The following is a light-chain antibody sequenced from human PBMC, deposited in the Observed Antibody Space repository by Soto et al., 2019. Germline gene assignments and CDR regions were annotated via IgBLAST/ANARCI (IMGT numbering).Light chain of an antibody. Sequence: EIVLTQSPATLSLSPGERATLSCRASQSINSQLAWYQQKPGQAPRLLIYDASNRATGIPARFSGSETWTDFTLTISSLEPEDYAVSYCQQSWSWPLTLGGGTKVDIK. J-gene: IGKJ4*01. CDR3: QQSWSWPLT. CDR1: QSINSQ. V-gene: IGKV3-11*01. CDR2: DAS.